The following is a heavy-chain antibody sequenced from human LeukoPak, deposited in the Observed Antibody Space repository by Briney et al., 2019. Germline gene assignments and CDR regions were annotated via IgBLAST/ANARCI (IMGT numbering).Heavy chain of an antibody. J-gene: IGHJ4*02. CDR2: ISYDGSNK. Sequence: PGGSLRLSCAASGFTFSSYAMHWVRQAPGKGLEWVAVISYDGSNKYYADSVKGRFTISRDNSKNTLYLQMNSLRAEDTAVYYCAKGPLDYIHGTHYFDYWGQGTLVTVSS. V-gene: IGHV3-30*04. CDR1: GFTFSSYA. CDR3: AKGPLDYIHGTHYFDY. D-gene: IGHD4-11*01.